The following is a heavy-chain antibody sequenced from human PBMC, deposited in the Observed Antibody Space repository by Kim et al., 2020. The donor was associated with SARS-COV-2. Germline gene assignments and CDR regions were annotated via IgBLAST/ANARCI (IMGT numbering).Heavy chain of an antibody. J-gene: IGHJ4*02. V-gene: IGHV1-3*01. Sequence: ASVKVSCKASGYTFTSYAMHWVRQAPGQRLEWMGWINAGNGNTKYSQKFQGRVTITRDTSASTAYMELSSLRSEDTAVYYCAGRFGELLTGSDFDYWGQGTLVTVSS. CDR1: GYTFTSYA. D-gene: IGHD3-10*01. CDR2: INAGNGNT. CDR3: AGRFGELLTGSDFDY.